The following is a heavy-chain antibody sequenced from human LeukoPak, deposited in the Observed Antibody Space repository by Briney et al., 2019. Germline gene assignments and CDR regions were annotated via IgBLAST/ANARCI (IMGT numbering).Heavy chain of an antibody. Sequence: SETLSLTCTVSGGSISSYYWSWIRQPPGKGLEWIGYIYYSGCTNYNPSLKSRVTISVGTSKNQFSLKLSSVTAADTAVYYCARRGYSYGRYYFDYWGQGTLVTVSS. V-gene: IGHV4-59*08. J-gene: IGHJ4*02. CDR1: GGSISSYY. CDR3: ARRGYSYGRYYFDY. D-gene: IGHD5-18*01. CDR2: IYYSGCT.